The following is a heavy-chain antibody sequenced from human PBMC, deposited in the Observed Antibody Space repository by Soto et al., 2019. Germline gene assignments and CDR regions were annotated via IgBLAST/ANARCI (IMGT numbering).Heavy chain of an antibody. J-gene: IGHJ4*02. V-gene: IGHV3-48*02. CDR3: ARSRCGDYFGY. CDR1: GFIFSSYS. Sequence: EVQLVESGGGLVQPGGSLRLSCAASGFIFSSYSMNWVRQAPGKGLEWVSYISGSSNTIYYADSVKGRFTISRDKAKNSLYLKLNSLRDEDTGVCYCARSRCGDYFGYGGQGTLVTVSS. CDR2: ISGSSNTI. D-gene: IGHD1-1*01.